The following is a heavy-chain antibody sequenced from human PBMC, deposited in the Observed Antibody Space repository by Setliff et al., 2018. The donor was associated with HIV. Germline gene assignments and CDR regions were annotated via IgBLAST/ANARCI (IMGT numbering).Heavy chain of an antibody. Sequence: SETLSLTCAVYGGSFTAYHWSWIRQPPGRGLEWIAEINHSGGTNHNPSLKSRITISVDTSKKQVSLKLASVTAADTAIYYCARAGNFGDWDGFDVWGQGTMVTVSS. J-gene: IGHJ3*01. CDR2: INHSGGT. D-gene: IGHD3-10*01. CDR1: GGSFTAYH. V-gene: IGHV4-34*01. CDR3: ARAGNFGDWDGFDV.